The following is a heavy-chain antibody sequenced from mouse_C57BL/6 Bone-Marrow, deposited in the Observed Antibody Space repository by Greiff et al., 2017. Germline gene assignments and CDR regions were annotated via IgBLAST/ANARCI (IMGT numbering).Heavy chain of an antibody. D-gene: IGHD4-1*01. CDR1: GYSFTSYY. CDR3: AGWAGTGFAY. CDR2: LYPGSGNT. V-gene: IGHV1-66*01. Sequence: VMLVESGPELVKPGASVKISCKASGYSFTSYYIPWVKQRPGQGLEWIGRLYPGSGNTKYTETFKGKATLTADTASSTGYMQLSRLASEDCAGYWCAGWAGTGFAYWGQGTVVTVSA. J-gene: IGHJ3*01.